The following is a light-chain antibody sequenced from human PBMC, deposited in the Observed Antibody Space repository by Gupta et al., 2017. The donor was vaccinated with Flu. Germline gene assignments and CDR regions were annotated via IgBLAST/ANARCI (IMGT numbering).Light chain of an antibody. CDR3: QQYDSTSPIT. Sequence: DIVMTQSPDSLAASLGERATINCKSSQSVLLRTNNKNYLAWYQQKPGQPPKLLILWASTRASGVPDRFSGSGSGTDFTLTISSRQAEDVAVYYCQQYDSTSPITFGQGTRLEIK. V-gene: IGKV4-1*01. J-gene: IGKJ5*01. CDR2: WAS. CDR1: QSVLLRTNNKNY.